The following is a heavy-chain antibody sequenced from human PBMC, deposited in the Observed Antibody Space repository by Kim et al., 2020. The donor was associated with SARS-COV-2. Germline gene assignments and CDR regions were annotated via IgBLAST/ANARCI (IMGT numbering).Heavy chain of an antibody. Sequence: ASVKVSCKASGYTFTSYYMHWVRQAPGQGLEWMGIINPSGGSTSYAQKFQGRVTMTRDTSTSTVYMELSSLRSEDTAVYYCARSYCSSTSCPAAHYYYYGMDVWGQGTTVTVSS. CDR1: GYTFTSYY. CDR2: INPSGGST. D-gene: IGHD2-2*01. J-gene: IGHJ6*02. V-gene: IGHV1-46*01. CDR3: ARSYCSSTSCPAAHYYYYGMDV.